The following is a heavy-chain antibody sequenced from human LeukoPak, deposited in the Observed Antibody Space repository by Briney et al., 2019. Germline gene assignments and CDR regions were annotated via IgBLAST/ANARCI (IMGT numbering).Heavy chain of an antibody. D-gene: IGHD3-22*01. J-gene: IGHJ4*02. V-gene: IGHV3-23*01. CDR3: AKRGVVIRVILVGFHKEAYYFDS. CDR2: ISDSGGST. Sequence: GGSLRLSCAVSGITLSNYGMTWARQAPGKGLEWVAGISDSGGSTNYADSVKGRFTISRDNPKNTLYLQMNSLRAEDTAVYFCAKRGVVIRVILVGFHKEAYYFDSWGQGALVTVSS. CDR1: GITLSNYG.